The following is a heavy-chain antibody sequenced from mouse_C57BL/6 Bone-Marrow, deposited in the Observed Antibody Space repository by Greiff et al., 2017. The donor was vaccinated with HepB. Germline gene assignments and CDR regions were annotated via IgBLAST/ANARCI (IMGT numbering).Heavy chain of an antibody. V-gene: IGHV1-18*01. CDR2: INPNNGGT. CDR1: GYTFTDYN. J-gene: IGHJ4*01. CDR3: ARGGYYYGSSYEKVYYAMDY. Sequence: VQLKQSGPELVKPGASVKIPCKASGYTFTDYNMDWVKQSHGKSLEWIGDINPNNGGTIYNQKFKGKATLTVDKSSSTAYMELRSLTSEDTAVYYCARGGYYYGSSYEKVYYAMDYWGQGTSVTVSS. D-gene: IGHD1-1*01.